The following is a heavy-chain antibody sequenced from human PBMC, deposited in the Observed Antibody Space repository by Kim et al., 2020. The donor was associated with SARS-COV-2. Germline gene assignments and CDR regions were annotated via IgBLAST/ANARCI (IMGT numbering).Heavy chain of an antibody. V-gene: IGHV3-11*04. CDR3: ARGLYPPAMYYFDY. Sequence: GGSLRLSCAASGFTFSDYYMSWIRQAPGKGLEWVSYISSSGSTIYYADSVKGRFTISRDNAKNSLYLQMNSLRAEDTTVYYCARGLYPPAMYYFDYWGQGTLVTVSS. D-gene: IGHD3-3*01. CDR2: ISSSGSTI. J-gene: IGHJ4*02. CDR1: GFTFSDYY.